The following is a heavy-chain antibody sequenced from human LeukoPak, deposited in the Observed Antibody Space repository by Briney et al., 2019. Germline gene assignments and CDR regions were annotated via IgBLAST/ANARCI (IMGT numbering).Heavy chain of an antibody. J-gene: IGHJ4*02. CDR2: INHSEST. CDR3: ASPNYDSSGEFDY. CDR1: GRSFSGYY. D-gene: IGHD3-22*01. V-gene: IGHV4-34*01. Sequence: SETLSLTCAVYGRSFSGYYWSWIRQPPGKGLEWIGEINHSESTNYNPSLKSRVTISVDTSKNQFSLKLSSATAADTAVYYCASPNYDSSGEFDYWGQGTLVTVSS.